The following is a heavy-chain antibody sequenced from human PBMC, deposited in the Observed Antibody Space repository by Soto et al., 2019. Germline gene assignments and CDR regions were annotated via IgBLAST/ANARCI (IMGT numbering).Heavy chain of an antibody. Sequence: ASVKVSCKASGYTFTSYAMHWVRQAPGQRLEWMGWINAGNGNTKYSQKFQGSVTITRDTSASTAYMELSSLRSEDTAVYYCASIPRYCSSGSCYGSCAVDPWGQGTLVTVSS. V-gene: IGHV1-3*01. D-gene: IGHD2-15*01. J-gene: IGHJ5*02. CDR1: GYTFTSYA. CDR3: ASIPRYCSSGSCYGSCAVDP. CDR2: INAGNGNT.